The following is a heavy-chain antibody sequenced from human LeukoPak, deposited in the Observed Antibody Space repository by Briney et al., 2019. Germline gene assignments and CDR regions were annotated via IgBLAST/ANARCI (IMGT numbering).Heavy chain of an antibody. V-gene: IGHV4-4*07. D-gene: IGHD6-13*01. J-gene: IGHJ4*02. Sequence: PQTLSLTCTVPGASISSYYWSWIRQPAKKGLEWIGRTYTSGSTNYNPSLKSRVTMSVDTSKSQFSLKLSSVTAADTAVYYCAREGYSSSWYRTSYFDYWGQGTLVTVSS. CDR1: GASISSYY. CDR2: TYTSGST. CDR3: AREGYSSSWYRTSYFDY.